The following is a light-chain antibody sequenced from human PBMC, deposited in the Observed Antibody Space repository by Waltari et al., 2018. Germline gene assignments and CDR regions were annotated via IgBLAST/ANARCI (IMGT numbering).Light chain of an antibody. V-gene: IGLV3-19*01. CDR2: GKT. CDR3: YSRDNSGDHLRV. J-gene: IGLJ1*01. Sequence: SSELTQDPAVSVALGQTVTITFQGESLSGVYARWYQQKPGQAPLLVIYGKTNRPSGIPDRFSGSSSGNTASLTITGAQAEDEADYYCYSRDNSGDHLRVFGTGTKVTVL. CDR1: SLSGVY.